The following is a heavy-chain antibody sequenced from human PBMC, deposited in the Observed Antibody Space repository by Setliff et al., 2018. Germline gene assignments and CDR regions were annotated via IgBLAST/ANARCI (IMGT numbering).Heavy chain of an antibody. J-gene: IGHJ4*02. V-gene: IGHV3-23*01. CDR3: ALYSSGYYHYFDY. D-gene: IGHD3-22*01. CDR1: GFTFSSYA. CDR2: ISGSGGST. Sequence: GGSLRLSCAASGFTFSSYAMSWVRQAPGKGLEWVSAISGSGGSTYYADSVKGWFTISRDNSKNTLYLQMNSLRAEDTAVYYCALYSSGYYHYFDYWGQGTLVTVSS.